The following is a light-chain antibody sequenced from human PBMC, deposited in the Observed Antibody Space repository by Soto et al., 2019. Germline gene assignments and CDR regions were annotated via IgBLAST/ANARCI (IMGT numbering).Light chain of an antibody. V-gene: IGLV1-44*01. CDR1: SSNIGSNT. J-gene: IGLJ1*01. CDR2: SNN. CDR3: AAWDDSMNGPV. Sequence: QSVLTQPPSASGTPGQRVTIYCSGSSSNIGSNTVNWYQQLPGTAPKLLIYSNNQRPSGVPDSFSGSKSGTSASMANSGLQSDYEADYYCAAWDDSMNGPVFGTGTKLTVL.